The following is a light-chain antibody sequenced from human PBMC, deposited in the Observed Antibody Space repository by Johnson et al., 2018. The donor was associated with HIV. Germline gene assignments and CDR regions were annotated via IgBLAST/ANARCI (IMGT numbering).Light chain of an antibody. J-gene: IGLJ1*01. Sequence: QSVLSQPPSVSAAPGQRVTISCYGSSSNIGNNYVSWYKHLPGTAPKLLIYDNNKRPSGIPDRFSGSKSGTSATLGITGLQTGDEADYYCGTWDSNLSVYVFGTGTKVSVL. V-gene: IGLV1-51*01. CDR3: GTWDSNLSVYV. CDR1: SSNIGNNY. CDR2: DNN.